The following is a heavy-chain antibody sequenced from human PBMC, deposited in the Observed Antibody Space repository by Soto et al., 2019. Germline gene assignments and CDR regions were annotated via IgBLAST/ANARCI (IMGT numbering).Heavy chain of an antibody. D-gene: IGHD6-6*01. Sequence: PGGSLRLSCEASRFTFSGFLMKWVRHSPGKGLEXVSYISSNWSAPHYADSFVGRFTISRDKAENSLFLQMSSLSVGATAVYYCAKGEGRSSYFDYWVQGTLVTVSS. V-gene: IGHV3-48*03. CDR1: RFTFSGFL. CDR2: ISSNWSAP. CDR3: AKGEGRSSYFDY. J-gene: IGHJ4*02.